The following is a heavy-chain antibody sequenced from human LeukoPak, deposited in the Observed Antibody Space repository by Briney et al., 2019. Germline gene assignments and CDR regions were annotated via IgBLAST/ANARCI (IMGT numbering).Heavy chain of an antibody. D-gene: IGHD3-10*01. CDR1: GFTLSSYA. CDR3: AKDPAGSGTHDRYFDY. Sequence: GGSLRLSCAASGFTLSSYAMSWVRQAPGKGLEWVSAISGSGGSTYYADSVKGRFTTSRDNSKNTLYLQMNSLRAEDTAVYYCAKDPAGSGTHDRYFDYWGQGTLVTVSS. CDR2: ISGSGGST. J-gene: IGHJ4*02. V-gene: IGHV3-23*01.